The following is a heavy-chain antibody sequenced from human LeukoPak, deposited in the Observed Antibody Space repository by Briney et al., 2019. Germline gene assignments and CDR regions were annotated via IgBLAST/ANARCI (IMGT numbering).Heavy chain of an antibody. V-gene: IGHV3-23*01. CDR1: GFTFSSYA. Sequence: GGSLRLSCAASGFTFSSYAMSWVRQAPGKGLEWVSAISGSGGSTYYADSVKGRFTISRDNSKNTLYLQMNSLRAEDTAVYYCARAGRAYGDYHYFDYWGQGTLVTVSS. D-gene: IGHD4-17*01. J-gene: IGHJ4*02. CDR3: ARAGRAYGDYHYFDY. CDR2: ISGSGGST.